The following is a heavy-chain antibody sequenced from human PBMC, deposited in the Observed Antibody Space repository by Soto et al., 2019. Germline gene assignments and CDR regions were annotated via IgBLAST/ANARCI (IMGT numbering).Heavy chain of an antibody. CDR3: ASNWNYRTLDY. Sequence: SETLSLTCTVSGGSISSGDYYWSWIRQPPGKGLEWIGYIYYSGSTYYNPSLKSRVTISVDTSKNQFSLKLSSVTAADTAVYYCASNWNYRTLDYWGQGTLVTVSS. J-gene: IGHJ4*02. CDR1: GGSISSGDYY. D-gene: IGHD1-7*01. CDR2: IYYSGST. V-gene: IGHV4-30-4*01.